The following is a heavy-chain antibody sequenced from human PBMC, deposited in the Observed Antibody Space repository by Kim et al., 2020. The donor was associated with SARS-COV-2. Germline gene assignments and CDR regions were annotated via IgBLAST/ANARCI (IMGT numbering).Heavy chain of an antibody. Sequence: GGSLRLSCAASGFTFSSYGMHWVRQAPGKGLEWVAVIWYDGSNKYYADSVKGRFTISRDNSKNTLYLQMNSLRAEDTAVYYCARDPAWFGELRRGWFDPWGQGTLVTVSS. J-gene: IGHJ5*02. CDR1: GFTFSSYG. D-gene: IGHD3-10*01. V-gene: IGHV3-33*01. CDR2: IWYDGSNK. CDR3: ARDPAWFGELRRGWFDP.